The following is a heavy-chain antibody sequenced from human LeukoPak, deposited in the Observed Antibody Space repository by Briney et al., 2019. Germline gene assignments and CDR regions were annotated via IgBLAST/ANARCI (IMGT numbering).Heavy chain of an antibody. CDR1: GGSISNYY. Sequence: KSSETLSLTCTVSGGSISNYYWSWIRQPAGKGLERIGRIYTSGSTNYNPSLKSRVTMSVDTSKNQFSLKLSSVTAADTAVYYCARDVGYCSSTSCYDWFDPWGQGTLVTVSS. D-gene: IGHD2-2*01. J-gene: IGHJ5*02. CDR2: IYTSGST. V-gene: IGHV4-4*07. CDR3: ARDVGYCSSTSCYDWFDP.